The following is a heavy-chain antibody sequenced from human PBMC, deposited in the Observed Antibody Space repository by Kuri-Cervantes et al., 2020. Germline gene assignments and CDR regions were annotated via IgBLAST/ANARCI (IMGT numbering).Heavy chain of an antibody. D-gene: IGHD1-1*01. V-gene: IGHV1-24*01. CDR1: GYTLTELS. CDR2: ISPDNGNT. J-gene: IGHJ6*02. CDR3: ARVQIEVEATETGTTHYYYDMDV. Sequence: ASVKISCKVSGYTLTELSMHWVRQAPGKGLEWMGWISPDNGNTNYAQKFQGRVTMTTETATNTAYMELWGLRSDDTAVYYCARVQIEVEATETGTTHYYYDMDVWGQGTTVTVSS.